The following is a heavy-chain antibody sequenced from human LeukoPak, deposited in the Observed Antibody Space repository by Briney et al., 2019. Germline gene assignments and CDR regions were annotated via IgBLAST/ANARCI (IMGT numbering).Heavy chain of an antibody. Sequence: PGGSLRLSCAASGFTFSSYGMHWVRQAPGXGLEWVAVISYDGSNKYYADSVKGRFTISRDNSKNTLYLQMNSLRAEDTAVYYCAKDRPRGPNLRALHYYYYGMDVWGQGTTVTVSS. CDR1: GFTFSSYG. V-gene: IGHV3-30*18. J-gene: IGHJ6*02. CDR2: ISYDGSNK. D-gene: IGHD1-14*01. CDR3: AKDRPRGPNLRALHYYYYGMDV.